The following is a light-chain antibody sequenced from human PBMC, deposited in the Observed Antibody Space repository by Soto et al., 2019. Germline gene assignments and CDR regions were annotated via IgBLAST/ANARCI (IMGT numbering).Light chain of an antibody. Sequence: SYALTQPPSVSVAPGETARISCGGNNVGSRSVHWYQQKPGQAPFLVIYYDSDRPSGIPERFSGSNSGNTATLIISRVEAGDEADYYCQVWEATGDQVVFGGGTKLTVL. V-gene: IGLV3-21*01. J-gene: IGLJ2*01. CDR3: QVWEATGDQVV. CDR2: YDS. CDR1: NVGSRS.